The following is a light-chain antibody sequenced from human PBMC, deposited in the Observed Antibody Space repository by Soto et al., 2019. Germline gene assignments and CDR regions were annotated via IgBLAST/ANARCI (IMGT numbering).Light chain of an antibody. CDR1: SGHSDYA. V-gene: IGLV4-69*01. Sequence: QTVLTQSPSASASLGASVKLTGTLSSGHSDYAIAWHQQQPDKGPRYLMKLNRDGSHNKGDGIPDRFSGSNSGAERYLIISSLQSGDEADYYCQTWDTVVVFGGGTKLTVL. J-gene: IGLJ2*01. CDR2: LNRDGSH. CDR3: QTWDTVVV.